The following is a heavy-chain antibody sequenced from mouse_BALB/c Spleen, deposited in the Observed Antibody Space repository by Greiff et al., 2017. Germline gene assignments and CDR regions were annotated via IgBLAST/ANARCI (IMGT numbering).Heavy chain of an antibody. CDR3: ARRYGSSYDWYFDV. CDR2: ISNGGGST. CDR1: GFPFSSYT. J-gene: IGHJ1*01. Sequence: EVKLVESGGGLVQPGGSLKLSCAASGFPFSSYTMSWVRQTPEKRLEWVAYISNGGGSTYYPDTVKGRFTISRDNAKNTLYLQMSSLKSEDTAMYYCARRYGSSYDWYFDVWGAGTTVTVSS. V-gene: IGHV5-12-2*01. D-gene: IGHD1-1*01.